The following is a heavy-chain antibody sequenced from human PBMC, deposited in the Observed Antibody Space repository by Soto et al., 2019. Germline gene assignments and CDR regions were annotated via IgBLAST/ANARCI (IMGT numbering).Heavy chain of an antibody. D-gene: IGHD2-15*01. J-gene: IGHJ4*02. Sequence: GGSLRLSCAASGFTFSNAWMNWVRQAPGKGLEWVGRIKSKTYGGTTDYAAPVKGRFTISRDDSKNTLYLQMNSLKTEDTAVYYCTTDSAQGPPYCSFDYWGQGTLVTVSS. CDR2: IKSKTYGGTT. V-gene: IGHV3-15*07. CDR1: GFTFSNAW. CDR3: TTDSAQGPPYCSFDY.